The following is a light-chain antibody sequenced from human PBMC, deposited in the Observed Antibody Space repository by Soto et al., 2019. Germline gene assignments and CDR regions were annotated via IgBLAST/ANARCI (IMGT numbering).Light chain of an antibody. CDR2: DAS. V-gene: IGKV3-11*01. Sequence: EIGLTQSPATLSLSPGERATLSCRASQSVSSYLAWYQQKPGQAPRLLIYDASNRATGIPARFSGSGSGTDFTRTISSLEPEDFAVYYCQQRSNWPPFTFGPGTKVDIK. CDR3: QQRSNWPPFT. CDR1: QSVSSY. J-gene: IGKJ3*01.